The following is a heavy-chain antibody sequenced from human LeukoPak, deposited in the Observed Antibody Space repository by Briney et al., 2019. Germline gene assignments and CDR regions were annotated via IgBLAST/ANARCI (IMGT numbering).Heavy chain of an antibody. CDR2: INHSGST. Sequence: SETLSLTCAVYGGSFSGYYWSWIRQPPGKGLEWIGEINHSGSTDYNPSLKSRVTISVDTSKNQFSLKLSSVTAADTAVYYCARHKYYYDSSGYFYWFDPWGQGTLVTVSS. V-gene: IGHV4-34*01. CDR1: GGSFSGYY. CDR3: ARHKYYYDSSGYFYWFDP. J-gene: IGHJ5*02. D-gene: IGHD3-22*01.